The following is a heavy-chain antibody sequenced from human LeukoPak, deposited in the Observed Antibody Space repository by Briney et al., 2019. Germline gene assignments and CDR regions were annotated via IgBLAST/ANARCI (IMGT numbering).Heavy chain of an antibody. Sequence: SETLSLTCAVYGGSFSGYYWSWIRQPPGKGLEWIGEINHSGSTNYNPSLKSRVTISVDTSKNQFSLKLSSVTAADTAVYYCARAAWGFVVVPAAVYNWFDPWGQGTLVTVSS. J-gene: IGHJ5*02. D-gene: IGHD2-2*01. CDR1: GGSFSGYY. CDR3: ARAAWGFVVVPAAVYNWFDP. CDR2: INHSGST. V-gene: IGHV4-34*01.